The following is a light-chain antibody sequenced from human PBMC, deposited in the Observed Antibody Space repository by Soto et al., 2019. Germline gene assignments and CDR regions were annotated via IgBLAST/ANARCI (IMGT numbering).Light chain of an antibody. CDR2: NSN. CDR3: STWDDSLRGVV. CDR1: SSNIGSNY. Sequence: QSVLTQPPSASGTPGQTVTISCSGSSSNIGSNYVYWYQQLPGTAPKLLIYNSNQRPSGVPDRFSGSRSGTSASLAISGLRSDDESDYYCSTWDDSLRGVVFGGGTQLTVL. V-gene: IGLV1-47*02. J-gene: IGLJ2*01.